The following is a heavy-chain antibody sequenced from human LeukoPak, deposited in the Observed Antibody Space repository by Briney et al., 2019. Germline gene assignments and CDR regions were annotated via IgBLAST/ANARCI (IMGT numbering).Heavy chain of an antibody. CDR2: ISSNGGST. Sequence: PGGSLRLSCAASGFTFSSYAMHWVRQAPGKGLEYVSAISSNGGSTYYANSVKGRFTISRDNSKNTLYLQMGSLRAEDMAVYYCARGDSSGYYLIDAFDIWGQGTMATVSS. D-gene: IGHD3-22*01. V-gene: IGHV3-64*01. CDR3: ARGDSSGYYLIDAFDI. J-gene: IGHJ3*02. CDR1: GFTFSSYA.